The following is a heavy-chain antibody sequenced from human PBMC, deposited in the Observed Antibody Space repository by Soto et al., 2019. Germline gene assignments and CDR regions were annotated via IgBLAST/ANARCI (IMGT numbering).Heavy chain of an antibody. CDR2: IIPIFGTA. Sequence: QVQLVQSGAEVKKPGSSVKVSCKASGGTFSSYAISWVRQAPGQGLEWMGGIIPIFGTANYAQKFQGRVTITADESTSTAYMGLSSLRSEDTAVYYCAGGGGSGDEDFGTVNWFYPWGQGTLVTVSS. V-gene: IGHV1-69*01. J-gene: IGHJ5*02. CDR1: GGTFSSYA. D-gene: IGHD7-27*01. CDR3: AGGGGSGDEDFGTVNWFYP.